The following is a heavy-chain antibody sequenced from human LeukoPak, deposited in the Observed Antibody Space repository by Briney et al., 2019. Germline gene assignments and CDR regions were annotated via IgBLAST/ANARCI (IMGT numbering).Heavy chain of an antibody. CDR3: AKSPQNLEWLFYFDY. CDR2: ITASGNTA. Sequence: GGSLRLSCAASRFTFSSYAMSWVRQAPGKGLEWVSGITASGNTAFYADSVKGRFTISRDNSKNTLYLQMNSLRAEDTAVYYCAKSPQNLEWLFYFDYWGQGTLVTVSS. V-gene: IGHV3-23*01. CDR1: RFTFSSYA. D-gene: IGHD3-3*01. J-gene: IGHJ4*02.